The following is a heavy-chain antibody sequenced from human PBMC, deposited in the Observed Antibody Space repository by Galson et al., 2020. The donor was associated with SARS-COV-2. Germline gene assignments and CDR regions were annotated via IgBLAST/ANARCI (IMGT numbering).Heavy chain of an antibody. CDR3: AGQGVTTGWYFDL. J-gene: IGHJ2*01. V-gene: IGHV4-39*01. Sequence: SETLSLTCTVSGGSISSSSYYWGWIRQPPGKGREWIGSNYYSGSTYYNPSLKSRVTISVDTSKNQFSLKLSSVTAADTAVYYCAGQGVTTGWYFDLWGRGTLVTVSS. CDR2: NYYSGST. CDR1: GGSISSSSYY. D-gene: IGHD4-17*01.